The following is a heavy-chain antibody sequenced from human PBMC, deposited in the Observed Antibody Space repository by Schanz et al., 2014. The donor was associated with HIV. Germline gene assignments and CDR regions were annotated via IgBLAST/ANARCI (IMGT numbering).Heavy chain of an antibody. D-gene: IGHD3-10*01. J-gene: IGHJ4*02. Sequence: EVQLLESGGGLEQPGGSLRLSCAASGFNFNNYAMTWVRQAPGKGLEWVSTISGSGGSPYYADSVKGRFTISRDNSKNTLYLKINSLRAEDTAIYHCGTYNYGSGHDYWGQGTLVTV. CDR3: GTYNYGSGHDY. CDR2: ISGSGGSP. V-gene: IGHV3-23*01. CDR1: GFNFNNYA.